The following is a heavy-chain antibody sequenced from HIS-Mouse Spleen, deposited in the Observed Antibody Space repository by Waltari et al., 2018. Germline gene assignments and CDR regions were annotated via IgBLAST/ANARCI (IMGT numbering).Heavy chain of an antibody. Sequence: EVQLVESGGGLVKPGGSLRLSCAASGFTFSSYSMNWVRQAPGKGLEWVSSISSSSSYIYYADSVKGRFTISRDNAKNSLYLQMNSLRAEDTAVYYCATSYTGHSSGYYETRYYFDYWGQGTLVTVSS. CDR2: ISSSSSYI. D-gene: IGHD3-22*01. V-gene: IGHV3-21*01. CDR3: ATSYTGHSSGYYETRYYFDY. CDR1: GFTFSSYS. J-gene: IGHJ4*02.